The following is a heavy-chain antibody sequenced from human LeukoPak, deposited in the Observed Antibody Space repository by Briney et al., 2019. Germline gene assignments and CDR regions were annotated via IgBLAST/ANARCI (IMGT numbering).Heavy chain of an antibody. CDR1: GYTFTGYY. CDR2: INPNSGGT. D-gene: IGHD3-22*01. Sequence: ASVKVSCKASGYTFTGYYMHWVRQAPGQGLEWMGCINPNSGGTNYAQKFQGRVTMTRDTSISTAYMELSSLRSDDTAVYYCARDLNYYDSSGYYPDWGQGALVTVTS. CDR3: ARDLNYYDSSGYYPD. V-gene: IGHV1-2*02. J-gene: IGHJ4*02.